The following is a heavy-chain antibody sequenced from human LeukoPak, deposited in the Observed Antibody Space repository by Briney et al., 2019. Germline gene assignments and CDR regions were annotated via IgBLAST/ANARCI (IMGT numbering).Heavy chain of an antibody. V-gene: IGHV3-20*04. CDR2: INWNGGST. CDR1: GFTFDDYG. Sequence: PGGSLRLSCAASGFTFDDYGMSWVRQAPGKGLEWVSGINWNGGSTGYADSVKGRFTISRDNAKNSPYLQMNSLRAEDTAVYYCARATPPLLNDYWGQGTLVTVSS. J-gene: IGHJ4*02. D-gene: IGHD2-15*01. CDR3: ARATPPLLNDY.